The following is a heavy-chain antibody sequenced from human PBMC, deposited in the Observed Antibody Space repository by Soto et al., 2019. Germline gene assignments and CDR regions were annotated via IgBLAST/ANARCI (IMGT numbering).Heavy chain of an antibody. D-gene: IGHD1-26*01. CDR3: ARAVATTPVGYWYFDL. V-gene: IGHV3-74*01. CDR2: INSDGSST. J-gene: IGHJ2*01. Sequence: EVQLVESGGGLVQPGGSLRLSCAASGFTFSSYWMHWVRQAPGKGLVWVSRINSDGSSTSYADSVKGRFTISRDNAKNTLYLQMNSLRAEDTAVYYCARAVATTPVGYWYFDLWGRGTLVTVSS. CDR1: GFTFSSYW.